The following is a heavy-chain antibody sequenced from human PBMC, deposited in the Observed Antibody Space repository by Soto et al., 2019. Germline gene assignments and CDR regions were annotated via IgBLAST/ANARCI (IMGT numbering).Heavy chain of an antibody. CDR2: IWYDGSNK. V-gene: IGHV3-33*01. Sequence: VQLVESGGGVVQPGRSLRLSCAASGFTFSSYGMHWVRQAPGKGLEWVAVIWYDGSNKYYADSVKGRFTISRDNSKNTLYLQMNSLRAEDTAVYYCARVGQGVTGTTEVDYWGQGTLVTVSS. D-gene: IGHD1-7*01. J-gene: IGHJ4*02. CDR3: ARVGQGVTGTTEVDY. CDR1: GFTFSSYG.